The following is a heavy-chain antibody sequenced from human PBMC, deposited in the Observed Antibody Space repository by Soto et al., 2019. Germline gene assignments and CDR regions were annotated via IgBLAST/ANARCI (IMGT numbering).Heavy chain of an antibody. CDR1: SGSISSSNW. J-gene: IGHJ6*03. V-gene: IGHV4-4*02. CDR2: IYHSGST. Sequence: QVQLQESGPGLVKPSGTLSLTCAVSSGSISSSNWWSWVRQPPGKGLEWIGEIYHSGSTNYNPSLKSRVTISADKYKNQFSLKLSSVTAADTAVYYCARVRVGGYYYYYYMDVWGKGTTVTVSS. CDR3: ARVRVGGYYYYYYMDV. D-gene: IGHD3-16*01.